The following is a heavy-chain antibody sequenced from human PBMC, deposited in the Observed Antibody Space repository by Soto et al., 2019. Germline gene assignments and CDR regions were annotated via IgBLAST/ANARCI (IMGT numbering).Heavy chain of an antibody. D-gene: IGHD6-19*01. CDR1: GFTFSSYS. V-gene: IGHV3-48*02. CDR3: ERVAGWDEDRSGLYDF. Sequence: LRLSCAASGFTFSSYSMNWVRQAPGKGLEWVSYISSSSSTIYYADSVKGRFTISRDNAKNSLYLQMNNLRDEDTAVYYCERVAGWDEDRSGLYDFWGQGTLVIVSA. J-gene: IGHJ4*02. CDR2: ISSSSSTI.